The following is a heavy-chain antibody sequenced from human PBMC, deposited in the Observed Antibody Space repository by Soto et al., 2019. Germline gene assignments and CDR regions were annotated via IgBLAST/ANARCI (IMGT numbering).Heavy chain of an antibody. Sequence: PSETLSLTCTVSGGSISSSSYYWGWIRQPPGKGLEWIGCIYYSGSTNYNPSLKSRVTISVDTSKNQFSLKLSSVTAADTAVYYCARDSSGYFDYWGRGTLVTVSS. CDR2: IYYSGST. J-gene: IGHJ4*02. D-gene: IGHD3-22*01. V-gene: IGHV4-39*07. CDR3: ARDSSGYFDY. CDR1: GGSISSSSYY.